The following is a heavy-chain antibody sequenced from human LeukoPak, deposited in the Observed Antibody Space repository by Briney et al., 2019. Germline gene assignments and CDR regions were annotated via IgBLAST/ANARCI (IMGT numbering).Heavy chain of an antibody. CDR1: GFTVSSTY. Sequence: PGGSLRLSCAASGFTVSSTYMSWVRQAPGKGLEWVSVIYSGGSTYYADSVKSRFTISRDNSNNTLYLQMNSLRAEDTAVYYCASQRGSKYFDYWGQGTLVTVSS. CDR3: ASQRGSKYFDY. J-gene: IGHJ4*02. V-gene: IGHV3-53*01. D-gene: IGHD5-24*01. CDR2: IYSGGST.